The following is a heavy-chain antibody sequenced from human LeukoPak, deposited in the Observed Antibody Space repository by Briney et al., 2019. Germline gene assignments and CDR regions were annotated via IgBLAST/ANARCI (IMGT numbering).Heavy chain of an antibody. D-gene: IGHD6-13*01. CDR1: GGSISSYY. J-gene: IGHJ2*01. CDR3: ARAYSSSKTNWYFDL. CDR2: IYYSGST. V-gene: IGHV4-59*01. Sequence: SETLSLTCTVSGGSISSYYWSWIRQPPGKGLESIGYIYYSGSTNYNPSLKSRVTISVDTSKNQFSLKLSSVTAADTAVYYCARAYSSSKTNWYFDLWGRGTLVTVSS.